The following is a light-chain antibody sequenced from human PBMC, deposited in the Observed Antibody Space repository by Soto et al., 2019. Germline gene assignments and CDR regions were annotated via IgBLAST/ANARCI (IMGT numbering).Light chain of an antibody. CDR3: QQYSSYSPLT. Sequence: DIQMTQSPSTLSASVGDRVTITCRASQSISSWLAWYQQKPGKAPKLLIYDAYSLESGTPSRFSGRRSGTEFTLTIASVQHEDFATYYCQQYSSYSPLTFGGGTKV. J-gene: IGKJ4*01. CDR1: QSISSW. CDR2: DAY. V-gene: IGKV1-5*01.